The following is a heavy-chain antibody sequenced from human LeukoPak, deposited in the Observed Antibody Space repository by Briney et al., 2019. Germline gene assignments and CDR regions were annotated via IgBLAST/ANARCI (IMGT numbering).Heavy chain of an antibody. CDR3: ARGNSGYDPSRMDV. CDR1: GGSISSYY. V-gene: IGHV4-34*01. CDR2: INHSGST. D-gene: IGHD5-12*01. Sequence: SETLSLTCTVSGGSISSYYWSWIRQPPGKGLEWIGEINHSGSTNYNPSLKSRVTISVDTSKNQFSLKLSSVTAADTAVYYCARGNSGYDPSRMDVWGQGTTVTVSS. J-gene: IGHJ6*02.